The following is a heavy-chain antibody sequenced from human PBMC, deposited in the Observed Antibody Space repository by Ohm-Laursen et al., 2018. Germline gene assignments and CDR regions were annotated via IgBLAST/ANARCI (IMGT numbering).Heavy chain of an antibody. CDR2: IKQDGSEK. Sequence: GSLRLSCAASAFTVSSYYMSWVRQAPGKGLEWVANIKQDGSEKYYVDSVKGRFTISRDNAKNSLYLQMNSLRAEDTAVYYCARDVAHGGYGFGMDVWGQGTTVTVSS. D-gene: IGHD5-12*01. J-gene: IGHJ6*02. V-gene: IGHV3-7*01. CDR3: ARDVAHGGYGFGMDV. CDR1: AFTVSSYY.